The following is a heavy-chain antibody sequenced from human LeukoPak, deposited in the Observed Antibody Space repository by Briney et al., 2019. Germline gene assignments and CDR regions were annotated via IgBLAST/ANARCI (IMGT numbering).Heavy chain of an antibody. CDR1: GDSISSSIYY. V-gene: IGHV4-39*01. CDR3: ARQGGDTMVRGVVRDWFDP. CDR2: IYYNGYT. J-gene: IGHJ5*02. Sequence: PSETLSLTCTVSGDSISSSIYYWGWIRQPPGKGLEWIGCIYYNGYTYYTSSLKSRVTIFVDTSKNHLSLKLISVTAADTAVYYCARQGGDTMVRGVVRDWFDPWGQGTLVTVSS. D-gene: IGHD3-10*01.